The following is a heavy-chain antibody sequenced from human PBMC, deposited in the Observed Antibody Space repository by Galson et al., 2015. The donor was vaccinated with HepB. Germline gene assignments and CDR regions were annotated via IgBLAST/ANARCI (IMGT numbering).Heavy chain of an antibody. CDR2: FHPDNGYT. J-gene: IGHJ4*02. V-gene: IGHV1-24*01. CDR3: ATDFKGAALVPSEY. D-gene: IGHD2-8*02. Sequence: SVKVSCKVSGYRLSELSMHWVRQAPGKGLEWMGGFHPDNGYTIYAQTFRGRVTMTEDTSTDTAYMELSSLRCEDTAVYYCATDFKGAALVPSEYWGQGTTVPVSS. CDR1: GYRLSELS.